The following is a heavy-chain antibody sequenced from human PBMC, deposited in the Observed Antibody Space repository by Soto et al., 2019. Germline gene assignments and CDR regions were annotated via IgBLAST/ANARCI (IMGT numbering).Heavy chain of an antibody. D-gene: IGHD5-12*01. Sequence: QVQLQQWGAGLLKPSETLSLTCAVYGGSFSGYYWSWIRQPPGKGLEWIGEINHSGSTNYNPSLKSRVTISVDTSKNHFSLKLSSVTAADTAVYYWARARWLRFHYYYGMDVWGQGTTVTVSS. V-gene: IGHV4-34*01. CDR2: INHSGST. CDR1: GGSFSGYY. J-gene: IGHJ6*02. CDR3: ARARWLRFHYYYGMDV.